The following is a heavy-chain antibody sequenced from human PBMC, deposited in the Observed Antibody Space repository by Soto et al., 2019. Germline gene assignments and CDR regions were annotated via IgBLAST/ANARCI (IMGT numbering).Heavy chain of an antibody. J-gene: IGHJ6*02. CDR3: TREVRGYYGSGNYYYYYGMDV. D-gene: IGHD3-10*01. Sequence: SLRLSCTASGFTFGDYAMSWVRQAPGKGLEWVGFIRSKAYGGTTEYAASVKGRFTISRDDSKSIAYLQMNSLKTEDTAVYYCTREVRGYYGSGNYYYYYGMDVWGQGTTVTVS. CDR2: IRSKAYGGTT. CDR1: GFTFGDYA. V-gene: IGHV3-49*04.